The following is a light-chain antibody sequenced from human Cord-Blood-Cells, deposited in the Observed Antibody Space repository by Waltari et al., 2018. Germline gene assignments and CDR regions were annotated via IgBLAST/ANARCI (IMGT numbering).Light chain of an antibody. CDR2: GAS. J-gene: IGKJ2*01. V-gene: IGKV3-20*01. Sequence: ELVLTQSPGTLSLSPRERATPPCRASQSVSSSYLAWYQQKPGQAPRLLIYGASSRATGIPDRFSGSGSGTDFTLTISRLEPEDFAVYYCQQYGSSPLGYTFGQGTKLEIK. CDR3: QQYGSSPLGYT. CDR1: QSVSSSY.